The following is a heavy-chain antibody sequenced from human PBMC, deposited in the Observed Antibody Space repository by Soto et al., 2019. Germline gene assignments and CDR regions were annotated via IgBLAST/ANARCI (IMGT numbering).Heavy chain of an antibody. V-gene: IGHV3-21*01. J-gene: IGHJ3*02. Sequence: GGSLRLSCAASGFTFSSYNMNWVRQAPGKGLEWVSSISSSSSYIYYADSVKGRFTISRDNAKNSLYLQMNSLRAEDTAVYYCAREIPGIAVAMEAFDIWGQGTMVTVSS. D-gene: IGHD6-19*01. CDR2: ISSSSSYI. CDR1: GFTFSSYN. CDR3: AREIPGIAVAMEAFDI.